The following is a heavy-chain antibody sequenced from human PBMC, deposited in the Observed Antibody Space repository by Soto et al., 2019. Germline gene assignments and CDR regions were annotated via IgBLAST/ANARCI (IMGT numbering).Heavy chain of an antibody. CDR2: IYYSGST. CDR3: ARVPRYSGYDGSDY. Sequence: PSETLSLTCTVSGGSISSGGYYWSRIRQHPGKGLEWIGYIYYSGSTYYNPSLKSRVTISVDTSKNQFSLKLSSVTAADTAVYYCARVPRYSGYDGSDYWGQGTLVTVSS. D-gene: IGHD5-12*01. V-gene: IGHV4-31*03. J-gene: IGHJ4*02. CDR1: GGSISSGGYY.